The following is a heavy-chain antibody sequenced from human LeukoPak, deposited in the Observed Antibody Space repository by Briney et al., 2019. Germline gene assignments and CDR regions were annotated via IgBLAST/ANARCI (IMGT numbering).Heavy chain of an antibody. CDR3: AREVATTFDY. Sequence: PGRSLRFSCAASGFTFSSYAMHWVRQAPGKGLEWVAVISYDGSNKYYADSVKGRFTISRDNSKNTLYLQMNSLRAEDTAVYYCAREVATTFDYWGQGTLVTVSS. J-gene: IGHJ4*02. D-gene: IGHD5-12*01. CDR1: GFTFSSYA. V-gene: IGHV3-30*04. CDR2: ISYDGSNK.